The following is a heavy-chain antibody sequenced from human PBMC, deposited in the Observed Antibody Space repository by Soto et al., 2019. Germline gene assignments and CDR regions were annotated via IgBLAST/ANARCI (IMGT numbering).Heavy chain of an antibody. CDR3: TRVPRCSERNCYARGAVEF. Sequence: VQLVESGGGLVHPGGSLRLSCAASGFTFSNYWMHWVRQAPGKGLVWVSRINSEGGSTAYADSVKGRFTISRDNAENTLFLQMNSLRAEDMAVYYCTRVPRCSERNCYARGAVEFWGQGTMVTVSS. CDR1: GFTFSNYW. D-gene: IGHD2-15*01. J-gene: IGHJ3*01. V-gene: IGHV3-74*01. CDR2: INSEGGST.